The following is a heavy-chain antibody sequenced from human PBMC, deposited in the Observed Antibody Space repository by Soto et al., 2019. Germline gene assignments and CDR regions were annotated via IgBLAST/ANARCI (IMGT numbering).Heavy chain of an antibody. CDR1: GFTFDVYA. V-gene: IGHV3-9*01. J-gene: IGHJ4*02. Sequence: PGGSMRLSCSASGFTFDVYAMHWVRQAPGKGLEWVSGISWNSGSIGYADSVKGRFTISRDNAKNSLYLQMNSLRAEDTALYYCAKDMGGYCSSTSCYPRALDYWGQGTLVTVSS. CDR3: AKDMGGYCSSTSCYPRALDY. D-gene: IGHD2-2*01. CDR2: ISWNSGSI.